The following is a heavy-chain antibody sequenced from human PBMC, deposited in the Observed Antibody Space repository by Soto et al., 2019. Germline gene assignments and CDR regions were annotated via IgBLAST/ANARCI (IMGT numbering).Heavy chain of an antibody. CDR3: ARSYYDATGFAVDP. V-gene: IGHV4-59*02. J-gene: IGHJ5*02. CDR1: GASVSDGY. CDR2: MYFGGSF. Sequence: SETLSLTCTVSGASVSDGYWSWIRQPPGKELEWIGFMYFGGSFNYNPSLTGRVTISVETSKNQFSMTMTSVTAADTAVYYCARSYYDATGFAVDPWGQGTLVT. D-gene: IGHD1-26*01.